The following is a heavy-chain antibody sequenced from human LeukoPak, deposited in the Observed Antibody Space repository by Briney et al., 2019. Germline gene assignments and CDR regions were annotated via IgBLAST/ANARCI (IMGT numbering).Heavy chain of an antibody. CDR1: GGSIRRSYCY. Sequence: SETLSLTCTVSGGSIRRSYCYWGWIRQTPEKGLEWIGSIYESGSTQYSPSLKSRLTVSVDTSKNQYSLNLTSVTATDTAVYYCARSPLPYGAGRGYFDYWGRGTLVTVSS. J-gene: IGHJ4*02. CDR2: IYESGST. V-gene: IGHV4-39*01. CDR3: ARSPLPYGAGRGYFDY. D-gene: IGHD3-10*01.